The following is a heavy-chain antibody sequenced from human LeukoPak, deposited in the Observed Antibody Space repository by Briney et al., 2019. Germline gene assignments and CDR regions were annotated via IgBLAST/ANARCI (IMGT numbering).Heavy chain of an antibody. CDR3: ARTGGHYYYYGMDV. Sequence: GGSLRLSCAASGFTFSSYGMHWVRQAPGKGLEWVAFIRYDGSNKYYADSVKGRFTISRDNSKNTLYLQMNSLRAEDTAVYYCARTGGHYYYYGMDVWGQGTTVTVSS. J-gene: IGHJ6*02. CDR2: IRYDGSNK. D-gene: IGHD2-8*02. CDR1: GFTFSSYG. V-gene: IGHV3-30*02.